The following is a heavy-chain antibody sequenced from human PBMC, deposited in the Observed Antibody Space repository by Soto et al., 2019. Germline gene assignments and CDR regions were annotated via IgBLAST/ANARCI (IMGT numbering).Heavy chain of an antibody. CDR1: GFTFSSYW. CDR2: INSDGSST. V-gene: IGHV3-74*01. Sequence: GGSLRLSCAASGFTFSSYWMHWVRQAPGKGLVWVSRINSDGSSTSYADSVKGRFTISRDNAKNTLYLQMNSLRAEDTAVYYCATAVYYDYIWGSYRLDYWGQGTLVTVSS. CDR3: ATAVYYDYIWGSYRLDY. D-gene: IGHD3-16*02. J-gene: IGHJ4*02.